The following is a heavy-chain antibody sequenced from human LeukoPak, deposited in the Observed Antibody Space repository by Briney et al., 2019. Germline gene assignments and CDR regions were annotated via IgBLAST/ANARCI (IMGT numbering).Heavy chain of an antibody. CDR1: GFTVSDVY. J-gene: IGHJ4*02. D-gene: IGHD3-16*01. Sequence: PGGSLRLSCAASGFTVSDVYMSWVRQAPGKGLEWVANIKQDGSEKYYVDSVKGRFTISRDNAKNSLYLQMNSLRAEDTAVYYCAREWGGGYFDYWGQGTLVTVSS. V-gene: IGHV3-7*01. CDR3: AREWGGGYFDY. CDR2: IKQDGSEK.